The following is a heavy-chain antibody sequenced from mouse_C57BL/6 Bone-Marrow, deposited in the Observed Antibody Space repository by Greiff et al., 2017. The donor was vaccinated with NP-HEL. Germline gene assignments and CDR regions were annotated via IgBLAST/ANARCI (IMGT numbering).Heavy chain of an antibody. CDR1: GFNITDYY. Sequence: VQLQQSGAELVRPGASVKLSCTASGFNITDYYMHWVKQRPEQGLEWIGRIDPEDGDTEYAPKFQGKATMTADTSSNTAYLQLSSLTSEDTAVYYCTKAITTVVATYWYFDVWGTGTTVTVSS. CDR3: TKAITTVVATYWYFDV. V-gene: IGHV14-1*01. D-gene: IGHD1-1*01. J-gene: IGHJ1*03. CDR2: IDPEDGDT.